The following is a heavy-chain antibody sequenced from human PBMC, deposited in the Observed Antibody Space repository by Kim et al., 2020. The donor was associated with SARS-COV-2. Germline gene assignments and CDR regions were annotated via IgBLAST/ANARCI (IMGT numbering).Heavy chain of an antibody. J-gene: IGHJ4*02. D-gene: IGHD1-26*01. Sequence: ASVKVSCKASEYAFTGSFFHWVRQAPGQGLKWMGWIDPNSGGTKYAQKFQGRVRMTRDTSITTAYLELSSLTPDDTAVYFCSRAPGSGTYSDYWGQGTLVTVSP. CDR2: IDPNSGGT. V-gene: IGHV1-2*02. CDR1: EYAFTGSF. CDR3: SRAPGSGTYSDY.